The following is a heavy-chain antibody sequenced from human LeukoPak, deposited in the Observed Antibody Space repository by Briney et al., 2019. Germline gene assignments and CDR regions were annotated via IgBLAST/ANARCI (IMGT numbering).Heavy chain of an antibody. Sequence: SETLSLTCAVYGGSFSGYYWTWIRQPPGKGLEWIGEINHSGSTNYNPSLKSRVTISVDTSKNQFSLKLSSVTAADTAVYYCARHVAAAAGTGSGNWFGPWGQGTLVTVSS. V-gene: IGHV4-34*01. CDR2: INHSGST. D-gene: IGHD6-13*01. CDR3: ARHVAAAAGTGSGNWFGP. J-gene: IGHJ5*02. CDR1: GGSFSGYY.